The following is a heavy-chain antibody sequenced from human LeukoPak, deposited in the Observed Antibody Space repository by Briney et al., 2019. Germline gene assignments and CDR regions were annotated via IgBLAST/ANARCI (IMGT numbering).Heavy chain of an antibody. J-gene: IGHJ6*03. CDR2: IYSCGSS. CDR3: AIDHSTYEHYMDA. Sequence: GGSLRLSCTASGFTVSTKYMIWVCQAPGKGLEWVSVIYSCGSSYYAHSTRGRFTISRDHSKNTLYLQMNSLRAEDTAVYYCAIDHSTYEHYMDAWGKGTTVTVAS. CDR1: GFTVSTKY. V-gene: IGHV3-53*01. D-gene: IGHD3-22*01.